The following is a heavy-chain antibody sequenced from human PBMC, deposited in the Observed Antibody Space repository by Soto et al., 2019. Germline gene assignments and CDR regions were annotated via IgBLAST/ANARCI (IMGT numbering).Heavy chain of an antibody. J-gene: IGHJ1*01. CDR3: VRDGDCSEGSCPGGI. V-gene: IGHV1-18*01. CDR2: ISTYNGYT. Sequence: QVQMLQSGAEVKKPGASVKVSCKTSGYTFANHGINWVRQAPGQGLEWMGWISTYNGYTNSAEKFQGRVTMTTDTSTTTAYVQQRSLTSDDTAGYYCVRDGDCSEGSCPGGIWGQGTLVTVSS. D-gene: IGHD2-15*01. CDR1: GYTFANHG.